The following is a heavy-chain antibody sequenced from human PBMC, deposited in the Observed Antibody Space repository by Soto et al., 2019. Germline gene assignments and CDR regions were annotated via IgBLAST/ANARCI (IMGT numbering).Heavy chain of an antibody. D-gene: IGHD6-19*01. CDR1: GFTFTSSA. J-gene: IGHJ6*02. Sequence: GPSVKVSCKASGFTFTSSAVQWVRQARGQRLEWIGWIVVGSGNTNYAQKFQERVTITRDMSTSTAYMELSSLRSEDTAVYYCAPDKGHSSGWYFYYYGMDVWGQGTTVTVSS. CDR3: APDKGHSSGWYFYYYGMDV. V-gene: IGHV1-58*01. CDR2: IVVGSGNT.